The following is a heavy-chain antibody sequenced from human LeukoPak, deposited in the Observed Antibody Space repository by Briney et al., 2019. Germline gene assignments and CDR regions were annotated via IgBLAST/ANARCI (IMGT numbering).Heavy chain of an antibody. J-gene: IGHJ3*01. Sequence: KTSETLSLTCIVFGGSISSSSYYWGWIRQAPGKGLEWIGAIYYSGTTYYNPSLKSRVTISVDTSKNQFSLKLTSVSAEDTAVYYCARSPRGSGSSTLLGVAFDLWGHGTKVTVSS. D-gene: IGHD3-10*01. CDR3: ARSPRGSGSSTLLGVAFDL. CDR1: GGSISSSSYY. V-gene: IGHV4-39*01. CDR2: IYYSGTT.